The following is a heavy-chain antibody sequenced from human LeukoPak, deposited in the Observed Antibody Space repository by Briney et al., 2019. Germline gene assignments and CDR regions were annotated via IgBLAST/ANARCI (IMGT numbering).Heavy chain of an antibody. Sequence: PSETLSLTCTVSGGAITDSNYYWGWIRQPPGEGLEWIGNIYDNGKTFYNESVKSRVTISVDTSKNQFSLKLNSVTAADTALFYCARYSGSHYAFDIWGQGTMVTVSS. J-gene: IGHJ3*02. CDR1: GGAITDSNYY. CDR3: ARYSGSHYAFDI. D-gene: IGHD1-26*01. V-gene: IGHV4-39*01. CDR2: IYDNGKT.